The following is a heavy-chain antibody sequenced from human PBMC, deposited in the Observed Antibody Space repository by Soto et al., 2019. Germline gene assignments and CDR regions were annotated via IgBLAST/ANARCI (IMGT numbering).Heavy chain of an antibody. Sequence: PETLSFTCTFSGVSLASDNLLTSVRQPPGRGLEWIGEMYHSGTTNYSPSLKSRVTILIDESKNQFSLKLTSVTAADTARYYCARASAASMLRGGIINWGQGTVGTVS. V-gene: IGHV4-4*03. CDR1: GVSLASDNL. CDR2: MYHSGTT. J-gene: IGHJ4*02. D-gene: IGHD3-10*01. CDR3: ARASAASMLRGGIIN.